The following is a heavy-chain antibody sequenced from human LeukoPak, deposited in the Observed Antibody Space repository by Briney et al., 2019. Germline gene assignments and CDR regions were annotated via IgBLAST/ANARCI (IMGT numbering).Heavy chain of an antibody. D-gene: IGHD2-2*01. CDR3: ARGYCSSTSCYHYGMDV. CDR2: INPNSGGT. V-gene: IGHV1-2*02. Sequence: GASVKVSCKASGYTFTGYYMHWVRQAPGQGLEWMGWINPNSGGTNYAQKFQGRVTMTRDTSISTAYMELSRLRSDDTAVYYCARGYCSSTSCYHYGMDVWGQGTMVTVSS. CDR1: GYTFTGYY. J-gene: IGHJ6*02.